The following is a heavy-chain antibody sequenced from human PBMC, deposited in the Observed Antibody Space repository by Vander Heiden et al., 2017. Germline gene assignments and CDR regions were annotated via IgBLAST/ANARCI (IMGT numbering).Heavy chain of an antibody. D-gene: IGHD6-13*01. Sequence: QVQLVESGGGLVKPGGSLRLSCAASGFTFSDYYMRGIRQAPGKGLEWVSYISSSGSTIYYADSVKGRFTISRDNAKNSLYLQMNSLRAEDTAVYYCATRSKYSSSWSSYYYYGMDVWGQGTTVTVSS. CDR1: GFTFSDYY. V-gene: IGHV3-11*01. CDR2: ISSSGSTI. CDR3: ATRSKYSSSWSSYYYYGMDV. J-gene: IGHJ6*02.